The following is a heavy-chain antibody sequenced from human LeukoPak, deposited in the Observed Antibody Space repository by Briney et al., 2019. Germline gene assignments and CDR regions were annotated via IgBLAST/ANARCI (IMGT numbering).Heavy chain of an antibody. Sequence: SETLSLTCTVSGGSISSSSYYWGWIRQPPGKGLEWIGSIYYSGSTYYNPSLKSRVTISVDTSKNQFSLKLSSVTAADTAVYYCARGLGFSWDYDSSGLFDYWGQGTLVTVSS. CDR1: GGSISSSSYY. CDR2: IYYSGST. J-gene: IGHJ4*02. D-gene: IGHD3-22*01. V-gene: IGHV4-39*01. CDR3: ARGLGFSWDYDSSGLFDY.